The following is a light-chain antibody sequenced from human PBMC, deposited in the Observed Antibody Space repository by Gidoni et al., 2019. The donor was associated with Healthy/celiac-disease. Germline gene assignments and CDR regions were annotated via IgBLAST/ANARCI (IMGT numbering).Light chain of an antibody. Sequence: DIQMTQSPSSLSASVGDRVTITCRASQSISSYLNWFQQKPGKAPTLRIYAASSLQSGVPSRFSGSGSGTDFTLTISSLQPEDFATYYCQQSYSTPFTFGPGTKVDIK. CDR3: QQSYSTPFT. V-gene: IGKV1-39*01. CDR2: AAS. J-gene: IGKJ3*01. CDR1: QSISSY.